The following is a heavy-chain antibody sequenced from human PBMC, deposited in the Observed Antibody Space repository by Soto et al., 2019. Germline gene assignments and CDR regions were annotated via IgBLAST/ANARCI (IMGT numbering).Heavy chain of an antibody. CDR1: GVTFSSYA. CDR2: IIPIFGTA. Sequence: GASVKVSCKASGVTFSSYAISWVRQAPGQGLEWMGGIIPIFGTANYAQKFQGRVTITADESTSTAYMELSSLRSEDTAVYYCARCEDQGGGLRYFDWPHHPLDYWGQGTLVTVSS. CDR3: ARCEDQGGGLRYFDWPHHPLDY. D-gene: IGHD3-9*01. V-gene: IGHV1-69*13. J-gene: IGHJ4*02.